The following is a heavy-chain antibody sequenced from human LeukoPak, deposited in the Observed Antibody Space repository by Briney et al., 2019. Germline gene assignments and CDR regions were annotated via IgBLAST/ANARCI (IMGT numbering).Heavy chain of an antibody. CDR2: IWYDGSNK. CDR3: ARGFKVAARFDY. J-gene: IGHJ4*02. V-gene: IGHV3-33*08. D-gene: IGHD6-6*01. CDR1: GFTFSCYA. Sequence: GGSLRLSCAASGFTFSCYAMSWVRQAPGKGLEWVAVIWYDGSNKYYADSVKGRFTISRDNSKNTLYLQMNSLRAEDTAVYYCARGFKVAARFDYWGQGTLVTVSS.